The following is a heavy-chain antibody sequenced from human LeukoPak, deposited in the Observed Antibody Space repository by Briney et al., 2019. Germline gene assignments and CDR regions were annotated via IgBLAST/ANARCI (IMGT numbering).Heavy chain of an antibody. D-gene: IGHD6-19*01. CDR3: AKTSGWYYFDY. V-gene: IGHV3-23*01. CDR1: GFTFSSNW. Sequence: PGGSLRLSCAASGFTFSSNWMSWVRQAPGKGLEWVSAISGSGGNTYYADSVKGRFTISRDNSKNTLYLQMNSLRAEDTAVYYCAKTSGWYYFDYWGQGTLVTVSS. CDR2: ISGSGGNT. J-gene: IGHJ4*02.